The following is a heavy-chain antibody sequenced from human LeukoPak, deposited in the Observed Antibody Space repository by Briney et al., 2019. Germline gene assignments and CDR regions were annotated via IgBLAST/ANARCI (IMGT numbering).Heavy chain of an antibody. J-gene: IGHJ4*02. CDR1: GFTFSSYE. Sequence: GGSLRLSCAASGFTFSSYEMNWVRQAPGKGLEWVSYISSSGSTIYYADSVKGRFTISRDSAKNSLYLQMNSLRAEDTAVYYCARDSSSWSFDYWGQGTLVTVSS. V-gene: IGHV3-48*03. CDR2: ISSSGSTI. CDR3: ARDSSSWSFDY. D-gene: IGHD6-13*01.